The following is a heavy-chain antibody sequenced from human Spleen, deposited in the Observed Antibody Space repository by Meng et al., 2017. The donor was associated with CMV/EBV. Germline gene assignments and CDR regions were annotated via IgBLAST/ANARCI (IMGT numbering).Heavy chain of an antibody. D-gene: IGHD4-23*01. J-gene: IGHJ3*02. Sequence: GESLKISCAASGFTFDDYGMTWVRQAPGKGLEWVSGINWNGGSTGYAETVKGRFTISRDNAKNSLYLEMNSLRAEDTALYYCATTQHGGNHDAFPIWGQGTMVTVSS. CDR1: GFTFDDYG. CDR2: INWNGGST. V-gene: IGHV3-20*04. CDR3: ATTQHGGNHDAFPI.